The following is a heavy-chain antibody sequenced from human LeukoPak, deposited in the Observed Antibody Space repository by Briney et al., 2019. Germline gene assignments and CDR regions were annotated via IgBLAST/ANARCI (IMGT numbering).Heavy chain of an antibody. CDR1: GFTFSRYG. J-gene: IGHJ4*02. CDR2: ISPAGSSR. V-gene: IGHV3-30*18. D-gene: IGHD4-17*01. CDR3: AKEFQDYGAVDY. Sequence: GGSLRLSCAASGFTFSRYGMHWVRQAPGKGLEWVAVISPAGSSRYHADSVEGRFTISRDNSMNTLYLQMNSLRPEDTAVYYCAKEFQDYGAVDYWGQGTLVTVSS.